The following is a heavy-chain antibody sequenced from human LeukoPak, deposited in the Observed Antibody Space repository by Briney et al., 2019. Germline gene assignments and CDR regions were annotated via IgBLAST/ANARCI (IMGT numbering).Heavy chain of an antibody. CDR3: AKGKYSSGWYKDYFDY. Sequence: PGGSLRLSCAASGFTFDDYAMHWVRQAPGKGLEWVSGISWNSGSIGYADSVKGRFTISRDNAKNSLNLQMNSLRAEDTALYYCAKGKYSSGWYKDYFDYWGQGTLVTVSS. J-gene: IGHJ4*02. D-gene: IGHD6-19*01. CDR2: ISWNSGSI. CDR1: GFTFDDYA. V-gene: IGHV3-9*01.